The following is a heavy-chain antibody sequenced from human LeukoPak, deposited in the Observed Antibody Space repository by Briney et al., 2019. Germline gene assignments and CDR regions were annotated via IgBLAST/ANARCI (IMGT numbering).Heavy chain of an antibody. Sequence: PGGSLRLSCAASGFTFISYEMNWVRQAPGKGLEWVSYISSSGTTIHYADSVKGRFTISRDNAKNSLYLQMNSLRAGDTAVYYCARALTTSWYYFDYWGQGTLVTVSS. D-gene: IGHD2-2*01. CDR1: GFTFISYE. CDR3: ARALTTSWYYFDY. J-gene: IGHJ4*02. V-gene: IGHV3-48*03. CDR2: ISSSGTTI.